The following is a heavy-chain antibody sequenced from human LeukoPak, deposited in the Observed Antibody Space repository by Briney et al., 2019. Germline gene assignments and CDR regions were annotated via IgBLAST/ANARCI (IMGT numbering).Heavy chain of an antibody. D-gene: IGHD1-14*01. CDR2: INTNTGNP. CDR1: GYTFINYA. V-gene: IGHV7-4-1*02. Sequence: ASVKVSCKASGYTFINYAMTWVRQAPGQGLEWMGWINTNTGNPTYAQGFTGRFVFSLDTSVSTAYLQISSLKAEDTAVYYCARELTGTPLDYWGQGTLVTVSS. CDR3: ARELTGTPLDY. J-gene: IGHJ4*02.